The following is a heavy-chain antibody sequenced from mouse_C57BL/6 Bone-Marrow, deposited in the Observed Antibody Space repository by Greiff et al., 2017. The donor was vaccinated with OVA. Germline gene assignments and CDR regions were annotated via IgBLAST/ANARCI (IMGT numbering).Heavy chain of an antibody. V-gene: IGHV1-54*01. D-gene: IGHD1-1*01. CDR3: ARSPYGSSYGARDY. J-gene: IGHJ4*01. CDR1: GYAFTNYL. Sequence: QVHVKQSGAELVRPGTSVKVSCKASGYAFTNYLIAWVKQRPGQGLEWIGVINPGSGGTNYNEKFKGKATLTADKSSSTAYMQLSSLTSEDSAVYFCARSPYGSSYGARDYWGEGTSVTGSS. CDR2: INPGSGGT.